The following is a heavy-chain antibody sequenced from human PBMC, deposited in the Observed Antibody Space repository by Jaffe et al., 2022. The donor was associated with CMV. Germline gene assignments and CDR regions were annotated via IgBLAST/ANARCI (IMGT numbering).Heavy chain of an antibody. CDR2: IRSKANSYAT. D-gene: IGHD3-9*01. J-gene: IGHJ6*02. CDR3: TRRLSNYDILTGYYYYGMDV. V-gene: IGHV3-73*02. CDR1: GFTFSGSA. Sequence: EVQLVESGGGLVQPGGSLKLSCAASGFTFSGSAMHWVRQASGKGLEWVGRIRSKANSYATAYAASVKGRFTISRDDSKNTAYLQMNSLKTEDTAVYYCTRRLSNYDILTGYYYYGMDVWGQGTTVTVSS.